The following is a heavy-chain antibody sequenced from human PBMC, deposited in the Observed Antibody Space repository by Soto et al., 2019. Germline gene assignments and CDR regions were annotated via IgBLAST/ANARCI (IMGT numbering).Heavy chain of an antibody. Sequence: QVQLQESGPGLVKPSETLSLTCSVSGGSISSSYWSWIRQPPGKGLEWIALIYYSGTPTYNPSLRSRLTISLDMSKNQFSLRLNSVSAAYTAVYYCARQFSYGDSFDSWGQGTLVTVSS. CDR1: GGSISSSY. D-gene: IGHD4-17*01. CDR3: ARQFSYGDSFDS. CDR2: IYYSGTP. J-gene: IGHJ4*02. V-gene: IGHV4-59*01.